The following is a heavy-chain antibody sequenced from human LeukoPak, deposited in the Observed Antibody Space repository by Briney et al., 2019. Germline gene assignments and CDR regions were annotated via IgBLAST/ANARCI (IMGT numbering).Heavy chain of an antibody. CDR1: GFDSSSNW. Sequence: GGSLRLSCAASGFDSSSNWMHWVRHAPGQGLVWVSRIKGDGISTNYADSVKGRFTIPRDIAKNTLYLQMNSLRAEDTGVYYCAKDHYWSIDYWGRGTLVTVSS. D-gene: IGHD3-3*01. V-gene: IGHV3-74*01. CDR2: IKGDGIST. J-gene: IGHJ4*02. CDR3: AKDHYWSIDY.